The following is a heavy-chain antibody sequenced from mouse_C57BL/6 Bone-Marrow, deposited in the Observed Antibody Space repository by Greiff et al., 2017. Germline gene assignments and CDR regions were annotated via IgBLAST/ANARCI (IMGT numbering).Heavy chain of an antibody. D-gene: IGHD3-1*01. CDR3: ARERGYLYAMDY. J-gene: IGHJ4*01. CDR1: GYTFTTYT. CDR2: INPSSGYT. V-gene: IGHV1-4*01. Sequence: QVQLQQSGAELARPGASVKMSCKASGYTFTTYTMHWVKQRPGQGLEWIGYINPSSGYTKYNQKFKDKATLTAEKSSSTAYMQLSSLTSEDSAVYYCARERGYLYAMDYWGQGTSVTVSS.